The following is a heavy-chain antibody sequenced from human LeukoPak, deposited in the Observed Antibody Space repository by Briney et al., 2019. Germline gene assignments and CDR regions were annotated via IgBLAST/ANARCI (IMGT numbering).Heavy chain of an antibody. V-gene: IGHV3-30*18. CDR1: GFTFSSYG. J-gene: IGHJ4*02. CDR2: ISYDGSNK. CDR3: AKGAHYDSSGYPEYYFDY. D-gene: IGHD3-22*01. Sequence: PGGSLRLSCAASGFTFSSYGMHWVRQAPGKGLEWVAVISYDGSNKYYADSVRGRFTISRDNSKNTLYLQMNSLRAEDTAVYYCAKGAHYDSSGYPEYYFDYWGQGTLVTVSS.